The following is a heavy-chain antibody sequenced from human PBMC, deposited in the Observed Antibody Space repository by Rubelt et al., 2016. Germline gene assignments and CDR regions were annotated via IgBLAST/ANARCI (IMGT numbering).Heavy chain of an antibody. V-gene: IGHV1-18*01. D-gene: IGHD5-24*01. J-gene: IGHJ3*02. CDR1: GYTFTSYG. Sequence: QVQLVQSGAEVKKPGASVKVSCKASGYTFTSYGISWVRQAPGQGLEWMGWISDYNGNPNSDKKLQGRVTMTTDTSTSTAYMELRSRRSDDTAVYYCARREGYNWDDAFDIWGQGTMVTVSS. CDR2: ISDYNGNP. CDR3: ARREGYNWDDAFDI.